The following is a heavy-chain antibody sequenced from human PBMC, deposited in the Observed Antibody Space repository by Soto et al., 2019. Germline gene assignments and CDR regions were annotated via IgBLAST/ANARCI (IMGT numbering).Heavy chain of an antibody. CDR2: IKSKTDGGTT. J-gene: IGHJ6*03. CDR3: TSVKTGYFAPTYYYYMDV. D-gene: IGHD3-9*01. CDR1: GFTFSNAG. V-gene: IGHV3-15*01. Sequence: GGSLRLSCAASGFTFSNAGMSWVRQAPGKGLEWVGRIKSKTDGGTTDYAAPVKGRFTISRDDSKNTLYLQMNSLKTEDTAVYYCTSVKTGYFAPTYYYYMDVWGKGTTVTVSS.